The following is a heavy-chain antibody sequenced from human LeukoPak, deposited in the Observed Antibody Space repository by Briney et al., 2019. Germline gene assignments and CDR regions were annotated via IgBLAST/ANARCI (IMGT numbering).Heavy chain of an antibody. J-gene: IGHJ4*02. CDR1: GFTFNNYA. CDR3: ARDLTYGDPGG. Sequence: GGSLRLSCAASGFTFNNYAMSWVRQAPGKGLEWVSSITYNGDDTHHADSVQGRFTISRDNSKNTLYLQMNSLRAEDTAVYYCARDLTYGDPGGWGQGTLVTVSS. V-gene: IGHV3-23*01. CDR2: ITYNGDDT. D-gene: IGHD4-17*01.